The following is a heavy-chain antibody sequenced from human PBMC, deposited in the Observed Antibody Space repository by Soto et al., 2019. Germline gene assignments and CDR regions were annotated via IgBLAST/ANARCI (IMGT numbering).Heavy chain of an antibody. CDR1: GYTFTSYG. D-gene: IGHD2-15*01. CDR3: ARASEYCSGGSCYYGY. Sequence: SVKFSCKASGYTFTSYGISWVRQAPGQGLEWMGGIIPIFGTANYAQKFQGRVTITADKSTSTAYMELSSLRSEDTAVYYCARASEYCSGGSCYYGYWGQGTLVTVSS. V-gene: IGHV1-69*06. CDR2: IIPIFGTA. J-gene: IGHJ4*02.